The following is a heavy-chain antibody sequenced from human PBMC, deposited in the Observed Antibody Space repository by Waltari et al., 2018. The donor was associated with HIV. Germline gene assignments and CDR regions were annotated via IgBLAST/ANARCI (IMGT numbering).Heavy chain of an antibody. V-gene: IGHV4-4*02. CDR2: MFPSGST. CDR3: ARVMSGDYGSSWFDP. J-gene: IGHJ5*02. Sequence: QVQLQESGPGLVKPSETLSLTCAVSGVSISSYNWWSWVRQPPGKGLEWIGEMFPSGSTNSNPSLKSRVTISVDKSKNQFSLKLTSVTAADTAVYFCARVMSGDYGSSWFDPWGQGTLVTVSS. D-gene: IGHD2-21*02. CDR1: GVSISSYNW.